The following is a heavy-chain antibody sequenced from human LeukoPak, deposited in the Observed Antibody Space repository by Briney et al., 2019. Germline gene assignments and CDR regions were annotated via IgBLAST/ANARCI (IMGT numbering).Heavy chain of an antibody. V-gene: IGHV3-74*01. CDR1: GFNPSTYL. Sequence: GSLRPSRAASGFNPSTYLMPWVRQTPGEGLVLVSRISSDGSITAYADSVKGRFTISRDNSKNTLYLQMNSLRAEDTAVYYCAKNTAMAWYYFDYWGQGTLVTVSS. CDR2: ISSDGSIT. D-gene: IGHD5-18*01. CDR3: AKNTAMAWYYFDY. J-gene: IGHJ4*02.